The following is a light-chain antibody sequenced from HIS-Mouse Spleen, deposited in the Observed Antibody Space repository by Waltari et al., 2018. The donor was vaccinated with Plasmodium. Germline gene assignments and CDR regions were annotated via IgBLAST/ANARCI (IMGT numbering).Light chain of an antibody. Sequence: QTVVTQEPSLTVSPGGTVTLTCASSTGAVTSGYYPNWFQQKPGQAPRALSYSTSNKHPGPPARFSGSLRGGKAALTLSGVQPDDEAEYYCLLYYGGARVFGGGTKLTVL. CDR1: TGAVTSGYY. CDR3: LLYYGGARV. J-gene: IGLJ3*02. V-gene: IGLV7-43*01. CDR2: STS.